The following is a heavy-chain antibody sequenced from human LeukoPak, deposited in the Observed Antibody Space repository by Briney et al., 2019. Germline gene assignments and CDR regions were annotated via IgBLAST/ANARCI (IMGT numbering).Heavy chain of an antibody. J-gene: IGHJ4*02. Sequence: SVKVSCKASGGTFSSYAISWVRQAPGQGVEWMGRIIPIFGTANYAQKFRGRVTITTDESTSTAYMELSSLRSEDTAVYYCATSLTIFGVVKAQYWGQGTLVTVSS. CDR1: GGTFSSYA. D-gene: IGHD3-3*01. CDR3: ATSLTIFGVVKAQY. V-gene: IGHV1-69*05. CDR2: IIPIFGTA.